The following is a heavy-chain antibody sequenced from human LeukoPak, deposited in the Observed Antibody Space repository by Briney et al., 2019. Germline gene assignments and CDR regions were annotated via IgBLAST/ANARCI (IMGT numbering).Heavy chain of an antibody. CDR2: ISGSGGFT. Sequence: GGSLRLSCEASGLIFSNYATSWVRQAPGKGLEWVSGISGSGGFTYYADPVKGRFTISRDNSKDTLFLQMHSLRPGDTAVYYCVREDTPATANYWGQGTLVTISS. J-gene: IGHJ4*02. V-gene: IGHV3-23*01. CDR3: VREDTPATANY. D-gene: IGHD2-21*02. CDR1: GLIFSNYA.